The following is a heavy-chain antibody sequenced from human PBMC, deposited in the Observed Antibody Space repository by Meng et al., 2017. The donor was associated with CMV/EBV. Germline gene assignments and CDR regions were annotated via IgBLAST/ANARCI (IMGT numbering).Heavy chain of an antibody. CDR2: INSDGSRT. D-gene: IGHD2-8*01. V-gene: IGHV3-74*01. CDR3: TRGIPPVKEYGMEGYGMDV. CDR1: GFTFSRYW. J-gene: IGHJ6*02. Sequence: GGSLRLSCAGLGFTFSRYWRHWVRQAPGKGLVWVSRINSDGSRTRDADSVKGRFTISRDNAKNTLYLQMNSLRAEDTAVYYCTRGIPPVKEYGMEGYGMDVWGRGTTVTVSS.